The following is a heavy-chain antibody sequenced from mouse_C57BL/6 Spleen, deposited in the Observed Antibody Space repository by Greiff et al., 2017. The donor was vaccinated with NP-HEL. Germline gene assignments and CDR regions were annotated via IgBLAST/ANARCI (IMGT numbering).Heavy chain of an antibody. CDR1: VYTFPEYT. V-gene: IGHV1-62-2*01. D-gene: IGHD1-1*01. CDR2: FYPGSGSI. CDR3: ARHATNYYGSSYDYAMDY. Sequence: QVQLKQSGALLLKPGASVKLSCKASVYTFPEYTIHWVQPRSGPCLEWIGWFYPGSGSIKYNEKFKDKATLTADKSSSTVYMELSRLTSEDSAVYFCARHATNYYGSSYDYAMDYWGQGTSVTVSS. J-gene: IGHJ4*01.